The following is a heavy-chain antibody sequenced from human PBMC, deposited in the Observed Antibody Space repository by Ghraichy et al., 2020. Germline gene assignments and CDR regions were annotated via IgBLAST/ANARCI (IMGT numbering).Heavy chain of an antibody. Sequence: GGSLRLSCAASRFTFSSYAMGWVRQAPGKGLEWVSGISGSGGSTYYADSVKGRFTISRDNSKNTLYLQMNSLRAEDTAVYYCAKVASGSGSYYNIYHYGLDVWGQGTTVTVS. CDR1: RFTFSSYA. CDR2: ISGSGGST. D-gene: IGHD3-10*01. V-gene: IGHV3-23*01. J-gene: IGHJ6*02. CDR3: AKVASGSGSYYNIYHYGLDV.